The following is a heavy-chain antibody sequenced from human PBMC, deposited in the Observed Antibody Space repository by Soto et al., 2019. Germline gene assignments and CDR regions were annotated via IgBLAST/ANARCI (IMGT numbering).Heavy chain of an antibody. Sequence: SETLSLTCAVYGGSFSGYYWSWIRQPPGKGLEWIGEINHSGSTNYNPSLKSRVTIPVDTSKNQFSLKLSSVTAADTAVYYCARGPREEVTATIYYYYGMDVRGQGTTVTVSS. J-gene: IGHJ6*02. D-gene: IGHD2-21*02. CDR1: GGSFSGYY. V-gene: IGHV4-34*01. CDR3: ARGPREEVTATIYYYYGMDV. CDR2: INHSGST.